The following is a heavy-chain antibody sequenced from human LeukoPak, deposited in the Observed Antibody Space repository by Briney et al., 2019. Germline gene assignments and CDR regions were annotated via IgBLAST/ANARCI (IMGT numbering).Heavy chain of an antibody. CDR2: IKHDGSEK. CDR1: GFIFSNYW. CDR3: ARYWNHDY. V-gene: IGHV3-7*01. D-gene: IGHD1-1*01. Sequence: GGSLRLSCAASGFIFSNYWMSWVRQAPGKGLEWVANIKHDGSEKFYGDSVKGRFTISRDNARNSLYLQMNSLRADDTAIYYCARYWNHDYWGPGTLVPVSS. J-gene: IGHJ4*02.